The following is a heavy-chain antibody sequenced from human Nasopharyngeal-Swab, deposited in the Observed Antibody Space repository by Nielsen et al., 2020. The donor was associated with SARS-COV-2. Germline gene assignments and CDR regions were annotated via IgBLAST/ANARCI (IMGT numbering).Heavy chain of an antibody. CDR3: ARYCSGGTCKYYYYGMDV. CDR2: ISGSGGST. CDR1: GYTFSNYA. Sequence: GESLKISCTGSGYTFSNYAMTWVRQAPGKGLEWVSVISGSGGSTYYADSVKGRFTISRDNSKNTLYLQMNSLRAEDTAVYYCARYCSGGTCKYYYYGMDVWGQGTTVTVSS. V-gene: IGHV3-23*01. J-gene: IGHJ6*02. D-gene: IGHD2-15*01.